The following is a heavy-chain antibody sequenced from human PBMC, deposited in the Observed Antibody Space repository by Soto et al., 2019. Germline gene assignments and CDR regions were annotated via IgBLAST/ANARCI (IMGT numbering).Heavy chain of an antibody. CDR3: ARTGDGHHDFLDY. D-gene: IGHD1-1*01. V-gene: IGHV3-7*01. Sequence: GGSLRLSCAASGFTFSSYWMNWVRQAPGKGLEWVANINQDGNEDNLLDSVKGRFTTSRDNAKNSLFLQMNSLRVDDTAVYYCARTGDGHHDFLDYWGQGALVTVSS. J-gene: IGHJ4*02. CDR1: GFTFSSYW. CDR2: INQDGNED.